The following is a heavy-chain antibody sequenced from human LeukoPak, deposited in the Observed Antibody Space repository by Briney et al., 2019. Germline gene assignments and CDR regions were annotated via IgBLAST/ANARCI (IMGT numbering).Heavy chain of an antibody. CDR2: ITSSSSYI. J-gene: IGHJ4*02. Sequence: GGSLRLSCAASGFTFSDYTMNWVRQAPGKGLEWVSSITSSSSYIYYADSVKGRFTISRDNAKNSLYLQMNSLRAEDTALYHCAIGSSSYDCWGQGTLVTVSS. D-gene: IGHD2-2*01. CDR1: GFTFSDYT. V-gene: IGHV3-21*06. CDR3: AIGSSSYDC.